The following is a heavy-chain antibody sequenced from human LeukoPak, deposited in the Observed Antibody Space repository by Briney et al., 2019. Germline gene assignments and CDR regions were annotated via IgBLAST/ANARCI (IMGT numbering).Heavy chain of an antibody. D-gene: IGHD2-2*02. CDR2: IIPIFGTA. J-gene: IGHJ6*03. V-gene: IGHV1-69*05. Sequence: SVKVSCKASGGTFSSYAISWVRQAPGQGLEWMGGIIPIFGTANYAQKFQGRVTITTDESTSTAYMELSSLRSEDTAVYYCARGAVVPAAIREIYCYYMDVWGKGATVTVSS. CDR1: GGTFSSYA. CDR3: ARGAVVPAAIREIYCYYMDV.